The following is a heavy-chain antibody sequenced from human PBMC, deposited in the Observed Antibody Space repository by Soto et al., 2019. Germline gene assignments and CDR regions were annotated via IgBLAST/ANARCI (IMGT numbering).Heavy chain of an antibody. J-gene: IGHJ6*01. D-gene: IGHD3-3*01. CDR1: GATFTSYA. CDR3: SRGGALGWLCVESYYVLQV. CDR2: MNPNSGNT. V-gene: IGHV1-8*01. Sequence: SVKGACTAAGATFTSYARNWVRQAPEQGLEGRGWMNPNSGNTGYAQKFQGRVTMTRNTSISTAYMELSSLRSEDTAGLDCSRGGALGWLCVESYYVLQVRGQGT.